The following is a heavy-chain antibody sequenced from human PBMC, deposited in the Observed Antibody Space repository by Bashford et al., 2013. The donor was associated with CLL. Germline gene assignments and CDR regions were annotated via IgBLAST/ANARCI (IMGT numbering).Heavy chain of an antibody. V-gene: IGHV4-4*02. CDR2: IYPTGSA. CDR3: TKDGRLLSL. Sequence: SETLSLTCGVSGDSVTSTYWWTWVRQSPGQGLLWIAEIYPTGSANYNPSLKSRVRISVDKSKNQFSLNLNSVTAADTAVYYCTKDGRLLSLWGPGILVTVSS. CDR1: GDSVTSTYW. J-gene: IGHJ4*02. D-gene: IGHD2-15*01.